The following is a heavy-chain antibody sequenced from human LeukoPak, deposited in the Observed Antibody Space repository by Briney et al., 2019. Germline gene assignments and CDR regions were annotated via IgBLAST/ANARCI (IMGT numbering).Heavy chain of an antibody. J-gene: IGHJ6*02. D-gene: IGHD6-13*01. CDR3: ASADGTHYYGMDV. V-gene: IGHV4-4*02. CDR1: GVSISLNNW. CDR2: IYHSGSA. Sequence: SETLSLTCAVSGVSISLNNWWSWVRQPPGKGLDWIGEIYHSGSANYNPSLKGRVTISVDKSKNQFSLRLSSVTAADTAVYYCASADGTHYYGMDVWGQGTTVTVSS.